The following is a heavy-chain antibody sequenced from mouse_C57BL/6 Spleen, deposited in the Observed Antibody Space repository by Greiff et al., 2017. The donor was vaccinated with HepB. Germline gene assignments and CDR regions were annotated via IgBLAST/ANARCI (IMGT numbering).Heavy chain of an antibody. D-gene: IGHD1-1*01. J-gene: IGHJ4*01. CDR1: GYTFTSYG. CDR2: IYPRSGNT. CDR3: ARITTVVARDYAMDY. Sequence: QVHVKQSGAELARPGASVKLSCKASGYTFTSYGISWVKQRTGQGLEWIGEIYPRSGNTYYNEKFKGKATLTADKSSSTAYMELRSLTSEDSAVYFCARITTVVARDYAMDYWGQGTSVTVSS. V-gene: IGHV1-81*01.